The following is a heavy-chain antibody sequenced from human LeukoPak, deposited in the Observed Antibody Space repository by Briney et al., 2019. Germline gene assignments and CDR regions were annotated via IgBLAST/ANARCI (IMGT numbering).Heavy chain of an antibody. CDR2: ISGSGGST. CDR1: GFTFSSYA. Sequence: GGSLRLSCAASGFTFSSYAMSWVRQAPGKGLEWVSAISGSGGSTYYADSVKGRFTISRDNSKNTLYLQMNSLRAEDTAVYYCAKGARDYVWGSYRSPDTDIFDYWGQGTLVTVSS. CDR3: AKGARDYVWGSYRSPDTDIFDY. D-gene: IGHD3-16*02. J-gene: IGHJ4*02. V-gene: IGHV3-23*01.